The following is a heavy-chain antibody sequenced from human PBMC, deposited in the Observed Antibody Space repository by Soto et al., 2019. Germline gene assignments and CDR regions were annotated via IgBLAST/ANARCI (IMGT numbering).Heavy chain of an antibody. CDR1: GGSISSSSYY. Sequence: SETLSLTCTVSGGSISSSSYYWGWIRQPPGKGLEWIGCIYYSGSTYYNPSLKSRVTISVDTSKNQFSLKLSSCTAADTAVSYCATPYSYGSGSYYXRVDYSGMDVWGQGTTVTVSS. V-gene: IGHV4-39*01. D-gene: IGHD3-10*01. CDR2: IYYSGST. J-gene: IGHJ6*02. CDR3: ATPYSYGSGSYYXRVDYSGMDV.